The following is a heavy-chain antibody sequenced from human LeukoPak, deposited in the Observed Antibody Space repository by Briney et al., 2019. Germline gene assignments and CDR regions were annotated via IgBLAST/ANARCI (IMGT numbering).Heavy chain of an antibody. CDR3: ASGLITIFGVVIEDYFDY. J-gene: IGHJ4*02. CDR1: GFTFSSYE. CDR2: ISSSGSTK. V-gene: IGHV3-48*03. Sequence: GGSLRLSCAASGFTFSSYEMNWVRQAPGKGLEWVSYISSSGSTKYYADSVKGRFTISRDNAKNSLYLQMNSLRAEDTAVYYCASGLITIFGVVIEDYFDYWGQGTLVTVSS. D-gene: IGHD3-3*01.